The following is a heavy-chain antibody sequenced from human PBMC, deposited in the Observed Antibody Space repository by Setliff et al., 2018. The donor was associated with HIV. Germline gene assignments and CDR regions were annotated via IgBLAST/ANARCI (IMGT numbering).Heavy chain of an antibody. D-gene: IGHD2-15*01. Sequence: GGSLRLSCAASGFTFSNYWMSWVRQAPGKGLEWVANIKEDGSEKYYVDSVKGRFTISRDNAKNSLYLQMNSLRVEDTAVYYCARDRVLFGWFDPWGQGTLVTVSS. CDR2: IKEDGSEK. V-gene: IGHV3-7*05. J-gene: IGHJ5*02. CDR1: GFTFSNYW. CDR3: ARDRVLFGWFDP.